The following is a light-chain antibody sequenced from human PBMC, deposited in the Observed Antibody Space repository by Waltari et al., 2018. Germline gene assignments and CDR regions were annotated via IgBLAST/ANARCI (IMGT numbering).Light chain of an antibody. Sequence: QSALTQPRSVSGSPGQSVTISCTGTSSDVGGYNYVSWYQQHPGKAPKFRIYDVSKRPSGVPDRLSGSKSGNTASLTISGLQAEDEADYYCCSYAGSYNLVFGGGTKLTVL. J-gene: IGLJ2*01. CDR3: CSYAGSYNLV. CDR2: DVS. V-gene: IGLV2-11*01. CDR1: SSDVGGYNY.